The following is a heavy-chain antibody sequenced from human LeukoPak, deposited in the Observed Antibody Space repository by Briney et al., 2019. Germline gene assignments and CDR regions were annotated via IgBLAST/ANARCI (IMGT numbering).Heavy chain of an antibody. CDR2: TYNSGNT. J-gene: IGHJ3*01. D-gene: IGHD6-19*01. V-gene: IGHV4-31*03. Sequence: PSQTLTLTCSVSGGTISISGIYWNWLPQLPGKGLEWIGYTYNSGNTYYNPSFGSRVTISTDTSMNQFFLKSHSVTAADTAVYYCARSSGWRDAFDFWGRGTMVTVSS. CDR3: ARSSGWRDAFDF. CDR1: GGTISISGIY.